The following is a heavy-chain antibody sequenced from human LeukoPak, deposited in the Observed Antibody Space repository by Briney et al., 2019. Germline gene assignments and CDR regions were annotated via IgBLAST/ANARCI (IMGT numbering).Heavy chain of an antibody. Sequence: ASVKVSCKASGYTFTGYYMHWVRQAPGQGLEWMGWINPNSGGTNYAQKFQGRVTMTRDTSISTAYMELSRLRSDDTAVYYCARVLYDFWSGLRWDYWGQGTLVTVSS. J-gene: IGHJ4*02. CDR3: ARVLYDFWSGLRWDY. V-gene: IGHV1-2*02. D-gene: IGHD3-3*01. CDR2: INPNSGGT. CDR1: GYTFTGYY.